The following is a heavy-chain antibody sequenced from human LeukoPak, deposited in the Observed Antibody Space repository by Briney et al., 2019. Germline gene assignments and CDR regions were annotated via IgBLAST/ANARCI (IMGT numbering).Heavy chain of an antibody. CDR1: GFTFSNAW. D-gene: IGHD3-3*01. Sequence: GGSLRLSCAASGFTFSNAWMNWVRQAPGKGLEWVGRIHSKTDGGTTDYAAPVKGRFTISRDESKNTLYLQMSSLKTEDTAVYYCATVGGVLITNDAFDIWGQGTMVTVSS. CDR3: ATVGGVLITNDAFDI. CDR2: IHSKTDGGTT. J-gene: IGHJ3*02. V-gene: IGHV3-15*01.